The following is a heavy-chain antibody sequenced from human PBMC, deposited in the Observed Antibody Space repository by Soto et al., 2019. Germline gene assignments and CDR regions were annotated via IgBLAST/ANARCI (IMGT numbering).Heavy chain of an antibody. CDR1: GGSISNVY. CDR3: ATMTQRLVLRPEY. D-gene: IGHD6-13*01. V-gene: IGHV4-59*01. J-gene: IGHJ4*02. CDR2: IFYSGST. Sequence: SETLSLTCTVSGGSISNVYYNWIRQPPGKGLEWIGYIFYSGSTNYNPSLKGRVTISVDTSKNQFSLKLSSVTAADTAIYYCATMTQRLVLRPEYWGQGTLVTVSS.